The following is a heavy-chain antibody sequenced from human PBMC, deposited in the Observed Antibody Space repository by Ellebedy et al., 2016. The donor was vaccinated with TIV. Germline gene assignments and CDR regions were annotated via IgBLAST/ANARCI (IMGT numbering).Heavy chain of an antibody. CDR2: IFGSGGSR. CDR3: AKDRTPGDGYWVFDF. CDR1: GFTFSSYA. Sequence: GESLKISCAASGFTFSSYAMSWVRQAPGKGLEWVSGIFGSGGSRYADPVKGRFTISRDNSKSTLDLQMSSLRAEDTAVYYCAKDRTPGDGYWVFDFWGQGTLVTVST. J-gene: IGHJ4*02. D-gene: IGHD5-18*01. V-gene: IGHV3-23*01.